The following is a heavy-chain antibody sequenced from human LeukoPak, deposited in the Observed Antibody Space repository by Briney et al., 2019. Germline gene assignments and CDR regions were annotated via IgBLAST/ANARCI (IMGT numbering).Heavy chain of an antibody. CDR1: GGSISIYY. J-gene: IGHJ6*03. CDR3: AREDYDYVWGSLAPGIYYMDV. V-gene: IGHV4-4*07. CDR2: IFTSGIT. D-gene: IGHD3-16*01. Sequence: PSETLSLTCTVSGGSISIYYWNWIRQPAGKGLEWIGRIFTSGITNYNPSLKSRVTMSVDTSKNQFSLKLSSVTAADTAVYYCAREDYDYVWGSLAPGIYYMDVWGKGTTVTVSS.